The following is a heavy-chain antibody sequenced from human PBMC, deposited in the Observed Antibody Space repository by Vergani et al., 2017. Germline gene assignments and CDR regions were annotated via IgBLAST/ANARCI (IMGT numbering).Heavy chain of an antibody. CDR2: IKSDGSIT. Sequence: DVHLAESGGGFFQPGGSLRLSCSASGFSFNSYWMHWVRQVPGKGLLWVSRIKSDGSITAYADSVKGRFTISRDNAQNTLYLQMNSLRVEDTGVYYCAKDADFWNVLGYYYYMDVWGKGTTVTVSS. V-gene: IGHV3-74*03. D-gene: IGHD3-3*01. J-gene: IGHJ6*03. CDR3: AKDADFWNVLGYYYYMDV. CDR1: GFSFNSYW.